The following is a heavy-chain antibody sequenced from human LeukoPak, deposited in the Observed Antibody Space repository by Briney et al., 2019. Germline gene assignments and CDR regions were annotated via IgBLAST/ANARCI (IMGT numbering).Heavy chain of an antibody. CDR3: ARAPRGFCSGGSCFDF. D-gene: IGHD2-15*01. J-gene: IGHJ4*02. CDR2: IDPNSGGS. Sequence: GASVKVSCKASGYTFTSYYIHWVRQAPGQGLEWMGWIDPNSGGSNSAQKFQGRVTMTRDTSISTAYMELSRLRSDDTAVYYCARAPRGFCSGGSCFDFWGQGTLVTVSS. CDR1: GYTFTSYY. V-gene: IGHV1-2*02.